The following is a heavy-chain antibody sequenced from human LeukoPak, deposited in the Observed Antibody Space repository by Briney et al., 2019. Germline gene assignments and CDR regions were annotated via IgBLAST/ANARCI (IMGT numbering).Heavy chain of an antibody. D-gene: IGHD1-1*01. V-gene: IGHV3-30*03. CDR1: GFTFSSYG. CDR2: ISYDGSNK. Sequence: GGSLRLSCAASGFTFSSYGMHWVRQAPGKGLEWVAVISYDGSNKYYADSVKGRFTASRDNSKNMLYLQMNSLRAEDTAVYYCAYYHVNEEPPTFWGQGTLVTVSS. CDR3: AYYHVNEEPPTF. J-gene: IGHJ4*02.